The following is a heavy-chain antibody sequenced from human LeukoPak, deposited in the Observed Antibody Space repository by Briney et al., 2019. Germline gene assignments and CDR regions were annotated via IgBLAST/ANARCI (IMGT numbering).Heavy chain of an antibody. V-gene: IGHV3-21*01. Sequence: GGSLRLSCAASGFTFSSCSMNWVRQAPGKGLEWVSSISSSSSYIYYADSVKGRFTISRDNAKNSLYLQMNSLRAEDTAVYYCARPSTQGRVAGAFDIWGQGTTVTVSS. CDR2: ISSSSSYI. CDR3: ARPSTQGRVAGAFDI. CDR1: GFTFSSCS. D-gene: IGHD6-19*01. J-gene: IGHJ3*02.